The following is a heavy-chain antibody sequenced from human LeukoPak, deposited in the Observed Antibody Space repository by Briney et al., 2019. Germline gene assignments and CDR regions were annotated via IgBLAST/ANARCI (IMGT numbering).Heavy chain of an antibody. D-gene: IGHD3-10*01. V-gene: IGHV3-23*01. Sequence: PGRSLRLSCAASGFTFSSYGMSWVRQAPGKGLDWVSVISGSGGSTYYADSVKGRFTISRDNSKNTLYLQMNSLRAEDTAVYYCAKGVSNYYGSGSDYWGQGTLVTVSS. J-gene: IGHJ4*02. CDR2: ISGSGGST. CDR3: AKGVSNYYGSGSDY. CDR1: GFTFSSYG.